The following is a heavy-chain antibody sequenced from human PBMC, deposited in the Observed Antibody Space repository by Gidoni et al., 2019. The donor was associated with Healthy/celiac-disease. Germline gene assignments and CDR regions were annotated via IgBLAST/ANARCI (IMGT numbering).Heavy chain of an antibody. CDR1: GGSISSSSYY. J-gene: IGHJ5*02. D-gene: IGHD3-3*01. Sequence: QLQLQESGPGLVKPSATLSLTCTVSGGSISSSSYYWGWIRQPPGKGLEWIGRIYYSGSTYYNPSLKSRVTISVDTSKNQFSLKLSSVTAADTAVYYCAREVYDFWSGYYYRWFDPWGQGTLVTVSS. V-gene: IGHV4-39*07. CDR2: IYYSGST. CDR3: AREVYDFWSGYYYRWFDP.